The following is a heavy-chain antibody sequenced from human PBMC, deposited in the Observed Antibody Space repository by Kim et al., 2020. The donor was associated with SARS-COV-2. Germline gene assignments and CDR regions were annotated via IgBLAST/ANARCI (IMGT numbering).Heavy chain of an antibody. V-gene: IGHV3-33*01. Sequence: GGSLRLSCAASGFTFSSYGMHWVRQAPGKGLEWVAGIWYDGSNEYYADSVKGRFTISRDNYKNTLYLHMTSLRAEDTAVYYCARGHPELSWFGGLLPRGMDVAGQGTTVTVSS. CDR1: GFTFSSYG. CDR2: IWYDGSNE. CDR3: ARGHPELSWFGGLLPRGMDV. J-gene: IGHJ6*02. D-gene: IGHD3-10*01.